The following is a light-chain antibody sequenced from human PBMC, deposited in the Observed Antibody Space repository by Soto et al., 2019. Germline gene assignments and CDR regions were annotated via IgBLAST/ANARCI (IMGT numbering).Light chain of an antibody. CDR1: SSDFGGYNY. J-gene: IGLJ2*01. Sequence: QSALTQPASVSGSPGQSITISCTGTSSDFGGYNYVSWYQHHPGKAPKLLLYEVNNRPSGVSTRFSGSKSGNTASLTISGLQADGEADYYCNSWGVFGGGTKVTVL. V-gene: IGLV2-14*01. CDR3: NSWGV. CDR2: EVN.